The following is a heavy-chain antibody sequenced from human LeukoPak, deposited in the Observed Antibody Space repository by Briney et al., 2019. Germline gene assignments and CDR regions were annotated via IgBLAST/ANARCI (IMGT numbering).Heavy chain of an antibody. Sequence: SVKVSCKASGGTFSSYAISWVRQAPGQGLEWMGGIIPIFGTANYAQKFQGRVTITADKSTSTAYMELSSLRSEDTAVYYCARAAAGAGYYFDYWGQGTLVTVSS. J-gene: IGHJ4*02. CDR1: GGTFSSYA. V-gene: IGHV1-69*06. D-gene: IGHD6-13*01. CDR3: ARAAAGAGYYFDY. CDR2: IIPIFGTA.